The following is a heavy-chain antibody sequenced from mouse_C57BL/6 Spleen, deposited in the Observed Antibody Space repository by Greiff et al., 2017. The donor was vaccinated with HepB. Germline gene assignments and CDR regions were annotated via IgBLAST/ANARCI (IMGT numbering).Heavy chain of an antibody. J-gene: IGHJ4*01. D-gene: IGHD1-1*01. CDR3: ARGSYAMDY. V-gene: IGHV1-61*01. CDR2: IYPSDSET. CDR1: GYTFTSYW. Sequence: QVQLQQPGAELVRPGSSVKLSCKASGYTFTSYWMDWVKQRPGQGLEWIGNIYPSDSETHYNQKFKDKATLTVDKSSSTAYMQLSSLTSEDSAVYYWARGSYAMDYWGQGTSVTVSS.